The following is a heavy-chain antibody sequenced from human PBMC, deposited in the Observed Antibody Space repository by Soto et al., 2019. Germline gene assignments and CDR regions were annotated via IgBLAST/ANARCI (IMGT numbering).Heavy chain of an antibody. V-gene: IGHV1-18*01. CDR1: GYTFTSYG. D-gene: IGHD1-1*01. CDR2: ISAHNGNT. CDR3: ARGRYGDY. Sequence: QVHLVQSGAEVKKPGASVKVSCKASGYTFTSYGITWVRQAPGQGLEWMGWISAHNGNTDYAQKLEARVIVTTSTSTTAAYMELRRLRSDATAVYYCARGRYGDYWGQGALVTVSS. J-gene: IGHJ4*02.